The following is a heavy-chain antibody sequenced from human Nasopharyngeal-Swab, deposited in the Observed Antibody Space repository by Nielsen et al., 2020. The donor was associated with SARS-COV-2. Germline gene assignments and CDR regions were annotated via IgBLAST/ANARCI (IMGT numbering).Heavy chain of an antibody. CDR2: IYYSGST. CDR3: ARHGRYFDWLSQPYYYYGMDV. J-gene: IGHJ6*02. Sequence: SETLSLTCTVSGGSISSSSYYWGWIRQPPGKGLEWIGSIYYSGSTYYNPSLKSRVTISVDTSKNQFSLKLSSVTAADTAVYYCARHGRYFDWLSQPYYYYGMDVWGQGTTVTVSS. D-gene: IGHD3-9*01. V-gene: IGHV4-39*01. CDR1: GGSISSSSYY.